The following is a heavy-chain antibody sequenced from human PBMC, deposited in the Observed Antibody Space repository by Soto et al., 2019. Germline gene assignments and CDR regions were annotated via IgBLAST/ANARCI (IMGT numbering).Heavy chain of an antibody. Sequence: QVQLQESGPGLVKPSQTLSLTCTVSGDPISSGDYYWSWIRPPPGKGLEWIGYIYYSGNTYYSPFLKSRVTLSVDTSKNQFSLKLSSVTAADTAVYYCARAPYRGTNSRGALDMWGQGTMVTVSS. D-gene: IGHD2-8*01. CDR2: IYYSGNT. CDR3: ARAPYRGTNSRGALDM. J-gene: IGHJ3*02. CDR1: GDPISSGDYY. V-gene: IGHV4-30-4*01.